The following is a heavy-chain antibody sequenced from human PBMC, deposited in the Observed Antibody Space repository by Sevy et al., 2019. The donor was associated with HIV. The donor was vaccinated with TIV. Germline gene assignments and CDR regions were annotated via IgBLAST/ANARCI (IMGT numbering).Heavy chain of an antibody. D-gene: IGHD3-10*01. J-gene: IGHJ4*02. CDR3: ARVPDGEGRGRADY. CDR1: GFSFNTYT. CDR2: ISSSGDYA. V-gene: IGHV3-21*01. Sequence: GGSLRLSCAASGFSFNTYTFYWVRQAPGEGLEWICSISSSGDYAYYADSVRGRFTISRDNAKNSLSLQMNGLRVEDTGVYYCARVPDGEGRGRADYWGQGTRVTVSS.